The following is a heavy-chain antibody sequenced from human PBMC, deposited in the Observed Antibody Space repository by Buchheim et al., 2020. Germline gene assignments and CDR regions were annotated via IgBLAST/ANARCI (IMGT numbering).Heavy chain of an antibody. Sequence: QVQLQQWGAGLLKPSETLSLTCAVYGGSFSGYYWSWIRQPPGKGLEWIGEINHSGSTNYNPSLKSRVTISVDTAKNQFPTKLSSVTAADTAVYYCARVYDSSGYYYYYYYGMDVWGQGTT. CDR1: GGSFSGYY. J-gene: IGHJ6*02. D-gene: IGHD3-22*01. CDR2: INHSGST. CDR3: ARVYDSSGYYYYYYYGMDV. V-gene: IGHV4-34*01.